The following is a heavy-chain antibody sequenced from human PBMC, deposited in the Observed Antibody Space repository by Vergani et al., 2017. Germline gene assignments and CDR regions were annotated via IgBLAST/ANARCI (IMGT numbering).Heavy chain of an antibody. J-gene: IGHJ4*02. CDR1: GGSISSYY. D-gene: IGHD3-22*01. Sequence: QVQLQESGPGLVKPSETLSLTCTVSGGSISSYYWGWIRQSPGKGLEWIGSIYYSGTTHSTYYNPSLKSRVTISVDTSKNQFSLKLTSVTAADTAVYYCARDVDYYDSSGFDYWGQGTLVTVSS. V-gene: IGHV4-39*02. CDR2: IYYSGTTHST. CDR3: ARDVDYYDSSGFDY.